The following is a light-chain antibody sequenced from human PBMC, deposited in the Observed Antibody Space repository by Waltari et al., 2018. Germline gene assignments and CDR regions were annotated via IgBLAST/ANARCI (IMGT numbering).Light chain of an antibody. V-gene: IGKV1-5*03. J-gene: IGKJ4*01. CDR3: QQYNSHSPLTPLT. CDR1: QSISRW. CDR2: KAS. Sequence: DIQMTQSPSTLSASVGDRVIITCRASQSISRWLAWYQQKPGKAPKLLIYKASTLESGVPARFGGSGSGTEFTLTITSLQPDDFATYYCQQYNSHSPLTPLTFGGGTKVEIK.